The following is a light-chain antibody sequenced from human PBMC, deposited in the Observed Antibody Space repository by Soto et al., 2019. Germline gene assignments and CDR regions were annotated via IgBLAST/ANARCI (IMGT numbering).Light chain of an antibody. Sequence: EIVLTQSPATLSLSPGERATLSCRTSQSVGSSLAWYQQKPGQPPRLLIYDSSNRATGIPGRFSGSGSGTDFTLTISSLEPADFAVYFCQHYGTSPLTFGQGTKV. J-gene: IGKJ1*01. CDR2: DSS. CDR1: QSVGSS. V-gene: IGKV3-11*01. CDR3: QHYGTSPLT.